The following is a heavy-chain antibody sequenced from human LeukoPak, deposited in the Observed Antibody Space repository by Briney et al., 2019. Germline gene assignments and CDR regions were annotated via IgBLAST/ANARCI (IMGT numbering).Heavy chain of an antibody. D-gene: IGHD6-6*01. J-gene: IGHJ6*03. CDR2: ISGSGGST. Sequence: SGGSLRLSCAASGFTFSSYAMSWVRQAPGKGLEWVSAISGSGGSTYYADSVKGRFTISRDNSKNTLYLQMNSLRAEDTAVYYCAKRGSSSTYYYYYMDVWGKGTTVTVSS. CDR1: GFTFSSYA. V-gene: IGHV3-23*01. CDR3: AKRGSSSTYYYYYMDV.